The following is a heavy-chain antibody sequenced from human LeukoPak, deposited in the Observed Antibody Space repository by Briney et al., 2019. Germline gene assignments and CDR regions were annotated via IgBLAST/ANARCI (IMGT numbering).Heavy chain of an antibody. D-gene: IGHD6-13*01. J-gene: IGHJ5*02. V-gene: IGHV3-48*01. CDR1: GFTPGSYS. CDR2: TGTSNDIT. Sequence: GGSLRLSCAASGFTPGSYSMNWVRQAPGKGPEWVSYTGTSNDITYYSDSVKGRFTISRDNAKNSLYLQMNSLRAADTAVYYCARELGSSSWPEYWFDPWGQGTLVTVSS. CDR3: ARELGSSSWPEYWFDP.